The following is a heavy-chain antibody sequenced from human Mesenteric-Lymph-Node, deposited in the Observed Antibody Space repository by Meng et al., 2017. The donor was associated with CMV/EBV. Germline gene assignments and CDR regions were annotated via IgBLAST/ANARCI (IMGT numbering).Heavy chain of an antibody. CDR1: GFSFSSYA. Sequence: GESLKISCAASGFSFSSYAVSWVRQPPGKGLEWVSTVSLTSRNTYYADSVKGRFTISRDNSKNTLYLQMNSLRVDDTAVYYCAKGRPSYQLQSFFDHWGQGTLVTVSS. V-gene: IGHV3-23*01. J-gene: IGHJ4*02. CDR2: VSLTSRNT. D-gene: IGHD2-2*01. CDR3: AKGRPSYQLQSFFDH.